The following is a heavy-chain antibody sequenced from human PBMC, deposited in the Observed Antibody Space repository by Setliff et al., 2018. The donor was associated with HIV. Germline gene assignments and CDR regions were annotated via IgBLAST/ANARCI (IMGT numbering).Heavy chain of an antibody. Sequence: GGSLRLSCAASGFTFSSYEMNWVRQAPGKGLEWVSYISSSGSTHYADSVKGRFTISRDNSKNTLYLQMNSLTTEDTAVYYCARRPLTMASGWGQGTLVTVSS. CDR1: GFTFSSYE. CDR3: ARRPLTMASG. CDR2: ISSSGST. J-gene: IGHJ4*02. V-gene: IGHV3-48*03. D-gene: IGHD3-10*01.